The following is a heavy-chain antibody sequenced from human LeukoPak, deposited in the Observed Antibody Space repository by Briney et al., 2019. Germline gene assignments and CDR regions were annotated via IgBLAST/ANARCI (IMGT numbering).Heavy chain of an antibody. D-gene: IGHD3-10*01. CDR3: AKVAKYYYGSKTYYFFEH. CDR1: GFTFSSYA. Sequence: PGGSLRLSCAASGFTFSSYAMSWVRQAPGKGLEWVSTITGSGGSTYYADSVKGRFTISRDNAKNSLYLQMNSLRVEDTAVYYCAKVAKYYYGSKTYYFFEHWGQGTPVTASS. CDR2: ITGSGGST. J-gene: IGHJ4*02. V-gene: IGHV3-23*01.